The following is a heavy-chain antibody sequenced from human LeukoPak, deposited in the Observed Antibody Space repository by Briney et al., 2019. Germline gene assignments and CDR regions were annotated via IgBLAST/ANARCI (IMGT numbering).Heavy chain of an antibody. CDR1: GFTLSNYW. CDR2: IREDGGHI. CDR3: ARDEPGFGELLVH. J-gene: IGHJ4*02. V-gene: IGHV3-7*01. D-gene: IGHD3-10*01. Sequence: GGSLRLSCAASGFTLSNYWMTWVRQAPGKGLEWVANIREDGGHISYGDSVKGRFTISRDNTKNSLYLQMNSLRVGDTAVYYCARDEPGFGELLVHWGEGSLVTVSS.